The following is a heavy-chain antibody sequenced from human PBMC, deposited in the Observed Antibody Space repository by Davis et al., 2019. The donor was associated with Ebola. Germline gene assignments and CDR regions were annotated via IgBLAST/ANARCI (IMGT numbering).Heavy chain of an antibody. CDR3: VREGRLTSRFDS. Sequence: PGGSLRLSCATSGFPLVNYNMNWVRQAPGKGLEWIAYIDGGGRSTYYKDSVKGRFTISRDTATNSLFLQMNNLRGDDTAVYFCVREGRLTSRFDSWGQGTLVTVSS. J-gene: IGHJ4*02. CDR1: GFPLVNYN. D-gene: IGHD3-10*01. CDR2: IDGGGRST. V-gene: IGHV3-48*01.